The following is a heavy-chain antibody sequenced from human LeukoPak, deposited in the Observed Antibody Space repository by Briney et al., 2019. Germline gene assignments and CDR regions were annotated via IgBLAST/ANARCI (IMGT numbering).Heavy chain of an antibody. V-gene: IGHV3-48*04. CDR1: GFTFSSYG. D-gene: IGHD6-13*01. J-gene: IGHJ4*02. Sequence: QPGGSLRLSCAASGFTFSSYGMTWVRQAPGKGLEWVSGISGSGGSTYYADSVKGRFTISRDNAKNSLYLQMNSLRAEDTAVYYCARMYRSRVGYWGQGTLVTVSS. CDR2: ISGSGGST. CDR3: ARMYRSRVGY.